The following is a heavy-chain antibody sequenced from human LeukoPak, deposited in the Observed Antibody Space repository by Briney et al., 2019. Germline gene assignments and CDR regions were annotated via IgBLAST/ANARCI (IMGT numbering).Heavy chain of an antibody. V-gene: IGHV1-3*04. CDR1: GYTFTTYP. J-gene: IGHJ4*02. Sequence: GASVKVSCKASGYTFTTYPMHWVRQAPGHRLEWMGWINTGNGSTKYSQKFQGRVTISRDKSASTTYMELSSLRSEDTAVFYCARVGAGYYDLLTGYSPPDYWGQGTLVTVSS. CDR2: INTGNGST. CDR3: ARVGAGYYDLLTGYSPPDY. D-gene: IGHD3-9*01.